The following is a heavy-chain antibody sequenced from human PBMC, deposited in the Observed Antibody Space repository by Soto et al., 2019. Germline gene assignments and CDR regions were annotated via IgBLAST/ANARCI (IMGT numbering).Heavy chain of an antibody. CDR3: ARVGPSDAFDT. CDR1: GGTFSSYA. V-gene: IGHV1-69*13. Sequence: ASVKVSCKASGGTFSSYAISWVRQAPGQGLEWMGGIISIFGTANYAQKFQGRVTITADESTSTAYMELSSLRSEDTAVYYCARVGPSDAFDTWGQGTMVTVSS. CDR2: IISIFGTA. J-gene: IGHJ3*02.